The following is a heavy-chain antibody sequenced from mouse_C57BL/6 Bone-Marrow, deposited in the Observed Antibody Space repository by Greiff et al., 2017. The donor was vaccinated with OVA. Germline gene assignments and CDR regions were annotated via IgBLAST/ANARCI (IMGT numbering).Heavy chain of an antibody. D-gene: IGHD2-1*01. Sequence: QVQLQQSGAELARPGASVKMSCKASGYTFTSYTMHWVKQRPGQGLEWIGYINPSSGYTKYNQKFKDKATLTADKSSSTAYMQLSSLTSEDSAVYYCARFIYGNFSWFAYWGQGTLVTVSA. CDR1: GYTFTSYT. J-gene: IGHJ3*01. V-gene: IGHV1-4*01. CDR2: INPSSGYT. CDR3: ARFIYGNFSWFAY.